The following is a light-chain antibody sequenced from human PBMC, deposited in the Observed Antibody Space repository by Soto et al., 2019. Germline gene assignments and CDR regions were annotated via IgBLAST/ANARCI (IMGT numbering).Light chain of an antibody. J-gene: IGKJ1*01. V-gene: IGKV3-15*01. CDR2: DAS. CDR1: QSVSSN. CDR3: QQYNNWGT. Sequence: VITHSPVTLSVSPGERATLSCRASQSVSSNLAWYQQKPGQAPRLLIYDASTRATGIPARFSGSGSGTEFTLTISSLQSEDFAVYYCQQYNNWGTFGQGTKV.